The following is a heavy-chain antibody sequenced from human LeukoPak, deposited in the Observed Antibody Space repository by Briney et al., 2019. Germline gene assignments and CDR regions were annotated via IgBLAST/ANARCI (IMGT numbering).Heavy chain of an antibody. CDR2: ISSSSSYT. D-gene: IGHD6-13*01. V-gene: IGHV3-11*05. CDR3: ARDRAIAAAGTGWFDP. Sequence: GGSLRLSCAASGFTFSDYSMSWIRQAPGKGLEWVSYISSSSSYTNYADSVKGRFTISRDNAKNSLYLQMNSLRAEDTAVYYCARDRAIAAAGTGWFDPWGQGTLVTVSS. CDR1: GFTFSDYS. J-gene: IGHJ5*02.